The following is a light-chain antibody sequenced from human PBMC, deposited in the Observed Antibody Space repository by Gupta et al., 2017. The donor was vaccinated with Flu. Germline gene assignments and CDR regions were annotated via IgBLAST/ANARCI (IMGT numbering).Light chain of an antibody. CDR1: QSIISW. J-gene: IGKJ1*01. Sequence: DIPMTPSPSTLSAFVGDRVTITCRASQSIISWLAGYQQKPGTDPKLLIYGESRLEGGVPSRFRGSGSGKELTLPTSSRQHDDFATYYCHHQHNCHRTFGRGTKVEIK. CDR2: GES. V-gene: IGKV1-5*03. CDR3: HHQHNCHRT.